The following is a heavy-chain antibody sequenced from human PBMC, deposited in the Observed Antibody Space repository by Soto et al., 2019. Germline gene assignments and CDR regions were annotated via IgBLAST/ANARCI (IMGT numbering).Heavy chain of an antibody. D-gene: IGHD3-10*01. J-gene: IGHJ4*02. V-gene: IGHV1-69*06. Sequence: GASVKVSCKASGGTFSSYAISWVRQAPGQGLEWMGGIIPIFGTANYAQKFQGRVTITADKSTSTAYMELSSLRSEDTAVYYCARLGYYGSGSYPRGYWGQGTLVTVSS. CDR2: IIPIFGTA. CDR1: GGTFSSYA. CDR3: ARLGYYGSGSYPRGY.